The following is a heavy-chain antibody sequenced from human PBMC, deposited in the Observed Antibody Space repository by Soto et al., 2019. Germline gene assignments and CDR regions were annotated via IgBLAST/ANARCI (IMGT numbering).Heavy chain of an antibody. CDR3: ARDSGGYAVDV. D-gene: IGHD5-12*01. J-gene: IGHJ6*02. CDR1: GFTFSSYG. CDR2: IWYDGSNK. V-gene: IGHV3-33*01. Sequence: PGGSLRLSCAASGFTFSSYGMHWVRQAPGKGLEWVAVIWYDGSNKYYADSVKGRFTISRDNSKNTLYLQMNSLRAEDTAVYYCARDSGGYAVDVWGQGTTVTVSS.